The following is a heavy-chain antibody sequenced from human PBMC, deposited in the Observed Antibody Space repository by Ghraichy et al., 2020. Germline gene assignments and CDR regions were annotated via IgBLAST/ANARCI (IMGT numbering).Heavy chain of an antibody. Sequence: SQTLSLTFTVSGGSISGSGFYWGWIRQPPGKGLEYIGATYYSGHTYYTSSLKSRATISVDTSKNQFSLRLSSVTAADTAVYYCSRLIDFWGQGTLVTVSS. J-gene: IGHJ4*02. V-gene: IGHV4-39*01. CDR2: TYYSGHT. CDR3: SRLIDF. CDR1: GGSISGSGFY.